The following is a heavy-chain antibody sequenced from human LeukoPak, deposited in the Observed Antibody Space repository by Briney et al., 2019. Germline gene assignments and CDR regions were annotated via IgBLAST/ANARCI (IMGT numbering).Heavy chain of an antibody. J-gene: IGHJ3*02. D-gene: IGHD3-22*01. CDR3: ARDLRMIWAFDI. V-gene: IGHV4-59*01. CDR1: GGSISSYY. CDR2: IYYSGST. Sequence: SETLSLTCTVSGGSISSYYWSWIRQPPGKGLEWIGYIYYSGSTNYNPSLKSRVTISVDTSKNQFSLKLSSVTAADTAVYYCARDLRMIWAFDIWGQGTMVTVSS.